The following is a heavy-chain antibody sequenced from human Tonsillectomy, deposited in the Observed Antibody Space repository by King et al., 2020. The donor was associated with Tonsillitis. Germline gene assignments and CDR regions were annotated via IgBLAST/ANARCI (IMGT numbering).Heavy chain of an antibody. CDR3: AREGRAFDI. CDR1: GFTFSSYG. Sequence: HVQLVESGGGVVQPGRSLRLSCAASGFTFSSYGMHWVRQAPGKGLEWVAVIWYDGSNKYYADSVKGRFTISRDNSKNTLYLQMNSLRAEATAVYYCAREGRAFDIWGQGTMVTVSS. J-gene: IGHJ3*02. V-gene: IGHV3-33*08. CDR2: IWYDGSNK.